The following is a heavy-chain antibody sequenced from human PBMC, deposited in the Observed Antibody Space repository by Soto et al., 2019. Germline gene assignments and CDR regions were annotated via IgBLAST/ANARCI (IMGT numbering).Heavy chain of an antibody. CDR2: IGESGTPT. D-gene: IGHD2-2*01. CDR3: ARYIPGVRYYCMDV. CDR1: GFTFSSYA. J-gene: IGHJ6*02. V-gene: IGHV3-23*01. Sequence: EVQLLESGGGLVQPGGSLRLSCAASGFTFSSYAMKWVRQAPGKGLEWVSLIGESGTPTYYADSVKGRFTISRDNSGNTLFLEMYSLRAEDTAVYYCARYIPGVRYYCMDVWGQGTPVTVSS.